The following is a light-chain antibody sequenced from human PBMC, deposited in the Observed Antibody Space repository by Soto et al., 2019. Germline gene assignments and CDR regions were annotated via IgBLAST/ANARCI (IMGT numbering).Light chain of an antibody. CDR3: KPSYSTLWT. V-gene: IGKV1-39*01. CDR1: QSISSY. J-gene: IGKJ1*01. CDR2: AAS. Sequence: DIQMTQSPSSLSASVGDRVTITCRASQSISSYLNWYQQKPGKAPKLLIYAASSLQSGVPSRFSGSGSGTDFTLTISSLQPEDFATYYCKPSYSTLWTFGQGTNVDIK.